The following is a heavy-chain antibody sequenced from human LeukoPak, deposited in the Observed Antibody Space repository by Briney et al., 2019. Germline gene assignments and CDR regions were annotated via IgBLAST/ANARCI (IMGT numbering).Heavy chain of an antibody. CDR3: AKSPYSGYSSA. J-gene: IGHJ5*02. CDR2: IYYSGST. CDR1: GGSISVYY. V-gene: IGHV4-59*01. Sequence: SETLSLTCTVSGGSISVYYWSWIRQPPGKGLEWIGYIYYSGSTNYNPSLKSRVTISVDTSKNQFSLKLSSVTAADTAVYYCAKSPYSGYSSAWGQGTLVTVSS. D-gene: IGHD6-19*01.